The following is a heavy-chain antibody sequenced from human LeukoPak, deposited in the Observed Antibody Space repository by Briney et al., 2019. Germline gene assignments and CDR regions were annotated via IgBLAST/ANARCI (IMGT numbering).Heavy chain of an antibody. Sequence: PGRSLRLSCAASGFTFSSYAMHWVRRAPGKGLEWVAVISYDGSNKYYADSVKGRFIISRDNSKNTLYLQMNSLRAEDTAVYYCARDKVATWFDYYGMDVWGQGTTVTVSS. D-gene: IGHD5-12*01. CDR3: ARDKVATWFDYYGMDV. CDR1: GFTFSSYA. V-gene: IGHV3-30*04. CDR2: ISYDGSNK. J-gene: IGHJ6*02.